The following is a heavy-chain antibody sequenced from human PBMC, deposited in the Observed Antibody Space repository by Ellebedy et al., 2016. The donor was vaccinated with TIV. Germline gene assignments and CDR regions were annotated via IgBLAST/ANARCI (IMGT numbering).Heavy chain of an antibody. V-gene: IGHV4-39*01. Sequence: SETLSLTCTVSGDSISRSSYYWGWIRQPPGKGLEWIGSIYYTGSTDYNPSLKGRVAISADTSKNQFSLRPSSVTAADTAVYYCARWFGELLYVRWFDPWGQGTLVTVSS. CDR3: ARWFGELLYVRWFDP. CDR1: GDSISRSSYY. D-gene: IGHD3-10*01. CDR2: IYYTGST. J-gene: IGHJ5*02.